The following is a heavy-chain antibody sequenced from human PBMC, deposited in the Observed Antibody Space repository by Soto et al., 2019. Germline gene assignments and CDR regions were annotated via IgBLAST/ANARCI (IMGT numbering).Heavy chain of an antibody. CDR1: GFTFSSYV. V-gene: IGHV3-30-3*01. CDR2: ISYDKNNK. D-gene: IGHD2-15*01. Sequence: QVQLVESGGGVVQPGRSLRLSCAASGFTFSSYVMYWVRQAPGKGLEWVAIISYDKNNKYYADSVKGRFTISRDNSKKTLYLQMNSLRGEDTAVYYCARAGCDGGSCYTLVGLRYGMDVWGQGTTVTVSS. CDR3: ARAGCDGGSCYTLVGLRYGMDV. J-gene: IGHJ6*02.